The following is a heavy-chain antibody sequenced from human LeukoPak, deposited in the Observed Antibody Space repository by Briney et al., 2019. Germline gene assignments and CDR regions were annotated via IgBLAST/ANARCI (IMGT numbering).Heavy chain of an antibody. J-gene: IGHJ4*02. CDR3: ARDLKYGDVVEY. CDR1: GFTFSSYS. D-gene: IGHD4-17*01. CDR2: ISTGSGSI. V-gene: IGHV3-48*04. Sequence: GGSLRLSCAASGFTFSSYSMNWVRQAPGKGLEWLSYISTGSGSIYYAESVKGRFTISRDNAKSSLYLQMNSLRAEDTAVYYCARDLKYGDVVEYWGQGTLVTVSS.